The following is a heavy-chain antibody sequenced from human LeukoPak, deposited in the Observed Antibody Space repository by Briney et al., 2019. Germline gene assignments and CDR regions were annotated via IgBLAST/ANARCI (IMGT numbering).Heavy chain of an antibody. V-gene: IGHV4-61*02. CDR3: AREGSIYYYDSSGYLGY. Sequence: SETLSLTCAVSGGSTSSGAYYWIWIRQPAGKGLEWIGRIYSGGSTNYNPSLTSRVTISVDTSKNQFSLKLSSVTAADTAVYYCAREGSIYYYDSSGYLGYWGQGTLVTVSS. D-gene: IGHD3-22*01. CDR2: IYSGGST. CDR1: GGSTSSGAYY. J-gene: IGHJ4*02.